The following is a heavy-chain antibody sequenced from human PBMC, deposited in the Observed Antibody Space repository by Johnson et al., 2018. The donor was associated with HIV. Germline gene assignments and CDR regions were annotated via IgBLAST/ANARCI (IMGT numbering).Heavy chain of an antibody. CDR2: ISSNGGST. CDR3: ARDRRGHLSWSSDAFDI. CDR1: GFTFSSYA. D-gene: IGHD6-13*01. Sequence: MQLVESVGGLVQPGGSLRLSCAASGFTFSSYAMHWVRQAPGKGLEYVSAISSNGGSTYYANSVKGRFTISRDNSKNTLYLQMNSLRAEDTAVYYCARDRRGHLSWSSDAFDIWGQGTMVTVSS. J-gene: IGHJ3*02. V-gene: IGHV3-64*01.